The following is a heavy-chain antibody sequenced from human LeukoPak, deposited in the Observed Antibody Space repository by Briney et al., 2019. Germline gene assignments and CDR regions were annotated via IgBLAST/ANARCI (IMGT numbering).Heavy chain of an antibody. CDR2: ISSSGSTI. J-gene: IGHJ5*02. CDR1: GFTFSSYS. CDR3: ARGNSVVRSHNWFDP. Sequence: HSGGSLRLSCAASGFTFSSYSMNWVRQAPGKGLEWVSYISSSGSTIYYADSVKGRFTISRDNAKNSLYLQMNSLRAEDTAVYYCARGNSVVRSHNWFDPWGQGTLVTVSS. D-gene: IGHD3-10*01. V-gene: IGHV3-48*04.